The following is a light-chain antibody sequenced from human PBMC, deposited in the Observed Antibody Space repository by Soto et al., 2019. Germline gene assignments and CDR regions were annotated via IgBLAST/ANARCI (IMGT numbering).Light chain of an antibody. Sequence: EIVLTQSPGTLSLSPGERATLSCRASQSVSNKYLAWYQQRSGQAPRLLIYDASESPGCIPARFSGSGSGTDFTLAIHSLETEDFAVYYCQQYGGSPYSCGQGTKLEIK. V-gene: IGKV3-20*01. CDR3: QQYGGSPYS. CDR2: DAS. J-gene: IGKJ2*03. CDR1: QSVSNKY.